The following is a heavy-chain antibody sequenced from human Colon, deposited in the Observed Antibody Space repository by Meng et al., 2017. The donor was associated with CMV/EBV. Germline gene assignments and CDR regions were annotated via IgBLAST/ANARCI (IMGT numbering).Heavy chain of an antibody. CDR2: VSRSGGST. V-gene: IGHV3-23*01. CDR1: GFPFSTYA. J-gene: IGHJ4*02. Sequence: GESLKISCAGSGFPFSTYAMSWVRQAPGKGLEWVSVVSRSGGSTYYADSVKGRFTISRDNSKNTLYLQMNSLRAEDTAVYYCTKGLQYSDFWAVDSWGQGTLVTVSS. D-gene: IGHD3-3*01. CDR3: TKGLQYSDFWAVDS.